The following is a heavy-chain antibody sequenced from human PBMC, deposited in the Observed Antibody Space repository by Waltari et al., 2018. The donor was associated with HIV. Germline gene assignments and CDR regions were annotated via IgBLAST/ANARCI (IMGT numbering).Heavy chain of an antibody. V-gene: IGHV3-7*01. J-gene: IGHJ4*02. CDR1: GFTFTTYW. Sequence: EVQLVESGGDLVQPGGSLRLSCAVSGFTFTTYWMSWVRQAPGKGLGWWANINLNGSEKYYVDSVKGRFTISRDNAKNSLFWQMNSLRAEDTGIYYCARGWADYWGQGTLVTVSS. CDR3: ARGWADY. CDR2: INLNGSEK.